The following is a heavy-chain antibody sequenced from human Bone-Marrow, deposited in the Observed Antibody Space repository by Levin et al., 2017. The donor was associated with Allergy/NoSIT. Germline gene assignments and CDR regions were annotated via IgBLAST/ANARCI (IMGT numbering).Heavy chain of an antibody. D-gene: IGHD3-9*01. V-gene: IGHV3-23*01. CDR1: GFTFDTFT. CDR2: ISGSGGRT. Sequence: GESLKISCGASGFTFDTFTMSWVRQGPGRGLEWLADISGSGGRTYHADSVKGRFSISRDNSKNIVYLQMNSLRGEDTAVYYCAKNLGADEGDDILTGLFDYWGQGTLVTVSS. J-gene: IGHJ4*02. CDR3: AKNLGADEGDDILTGLFDY.